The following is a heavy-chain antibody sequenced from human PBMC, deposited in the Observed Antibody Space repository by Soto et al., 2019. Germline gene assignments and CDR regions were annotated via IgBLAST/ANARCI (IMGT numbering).Heavy chain of an antibody. CDR2: ISSSSSYI. CDR3: ASDPSGTTASDAFDI. Sequence: GGSLRLSCAASGFTFSSYSMNWVRQAPGKGLEWVSSISSSSSYIYYADSVKGRFTISRDNAKNSLYLQMNSLRAEDTAVYYCASDPSGTTASDAFDIWGQGTMVTVSS. J-gene: IGHJ3*02. D-gene: IGHD1-1*01. CDR1: GFTFSSYS. V-gene: IGHV3-21*01.